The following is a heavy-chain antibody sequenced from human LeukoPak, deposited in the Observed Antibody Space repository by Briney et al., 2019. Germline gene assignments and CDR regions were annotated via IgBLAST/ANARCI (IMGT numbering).Heavy chain of an antibody. D-gene: IGHD6-19*01. V-gene: IGHV4-4*07. CDR1: GGSISSYY. CDR3: AVQGVAGLFDY. CDR2: IYTSGST. Sequence: SETLSLTCTVSGGSISSYYWSWIRQPAGKGLEGIGRIYTSGSTNYNPSLKSRVTMSVDTSKNQFSLKLSSVAAADTAVYYCAVQGVAGLFDYWGQGTLVTVSS. J-gene: IGHJ4*02.